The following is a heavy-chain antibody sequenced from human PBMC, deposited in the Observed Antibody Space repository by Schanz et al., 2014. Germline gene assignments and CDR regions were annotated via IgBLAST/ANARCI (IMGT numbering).Heavy chain of an antibody. D-gene: IGHD2-21*01. J-gene: IGHJ3*01. CDR1: GFTVNTNY. CDR2: MYINSGST. V-gene: IGHV3-53*01. Sequence: EVQLVESGGGLIQPGGSLRLSCAVSGFTVNTNYMSWVRQAPGKGLEWISSMYINSGSTQYADSVKGRFIISRDSSKNTLFLQMNSLRADDTDIYFCARDEGRDGYNLAFDVWGQGTLVTVSS. CDR3: ARDEGRDGYNLAFDV.